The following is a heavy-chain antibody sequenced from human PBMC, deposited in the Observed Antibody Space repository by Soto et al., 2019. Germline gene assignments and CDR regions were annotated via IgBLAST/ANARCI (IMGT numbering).Heavy chain of an antibody. CDR1: GFTFSSYA. V-gene: IGHV3-23*01. J-gene: IGHJ3*02. D-gene: IGHD1-26*01. Sequence: GGSLRLSCAASGFTFSSYAMSWVRQAPGKGLEWVSAISGGGGSTYYADSVKGRFTISRDNSKNTLYLQMNSLRAEDTAVYYCAKDIHSAHLPRAFDIWGQGTMVTVSS. CDR2: ISGGGGST. CDR3: AKDIHSAHLPRAFDI.